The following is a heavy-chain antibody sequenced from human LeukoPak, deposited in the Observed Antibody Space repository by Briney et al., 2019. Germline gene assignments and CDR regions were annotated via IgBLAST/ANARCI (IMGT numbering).Heavy chain of an antibody. CDR2: ISYEGGTQ. J-gene: IGHJ5*02. CDR1: GVTLSPYC. D-gene: IGHD3-10*01. V-gene: IGHV3-30*18. Sequence: GGSLRLSCAASGVTLSPYCMHWVRQAPGKGPEWVAVISYEGGTQHYADSVKGRFIISRDNPRNTLYLQMNILRTEDTAVYYCAKEGTPQVSTWYDLWGQGTQVIVSS. CDR3: AKEGTPQVSTWYDL.